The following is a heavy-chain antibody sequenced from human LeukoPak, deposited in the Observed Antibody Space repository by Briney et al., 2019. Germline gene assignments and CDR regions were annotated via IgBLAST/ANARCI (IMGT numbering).Heavy chain of an antibody. J-gene: IGHJ4*02. CDR3: ALVTTSKTAPFDY. D-gene: IGHD4-17*01. CDR2: IIPILGIA. Sequence: GASVKVSCKASGGTFSSYTISWVRQALGQGLEWMGRIIPILGIANYAQKFQGRVTITADKSTSTAYMELSSLRSEDTAVYYCALVTTSKTAPFDYWGQGTLVTVSS. CDR1: GGTFSSYT. V-gene: IGHV1-69*02.